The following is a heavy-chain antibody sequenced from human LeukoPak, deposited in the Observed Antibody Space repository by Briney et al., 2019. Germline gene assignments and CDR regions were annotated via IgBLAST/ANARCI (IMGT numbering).Heavy chain of an antibody. D-gene: IGHD2-21*02. J-gene: IGHJ2*01. CDR1: GYTFTSYG. CDR2: MNPNSGNT. V-gene: IGHV1-8*02. CDR3: ARGPDFPYCGGDCYPRWNWYFDL. Sequence: GASVKVSCKASGYTFTSYGINWVRQAPGQGLEWMGWMNPNSGNTGYAQKFQGRVTMTRNTSISTAYMELSSLRSEDTAVYYCARGPDFPYCGGDCYPRWNWYFDLWGRGTLVTVSS.